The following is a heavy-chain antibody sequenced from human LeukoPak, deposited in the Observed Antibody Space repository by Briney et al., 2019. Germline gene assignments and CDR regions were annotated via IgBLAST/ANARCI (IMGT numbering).Heavy chain of an antibody. Sequence: GGSLRLSCAASGFTFSSYWMHWVRQAPGKGLVWVSRINTDGSSTSYADSVKGRFTISRDNAKSRLYVQMNSLRADDTAVYYCATGSGLWSPDYWGQGTLVTVSS. J-gene: IGHJ4*02. CDR1: GFTFSSYW. CDR3: ATGSGLWSPDY. D-gene: IGHD5-18*01. CDR2: INTDGSST. V-gene: IGHV3-74*01.